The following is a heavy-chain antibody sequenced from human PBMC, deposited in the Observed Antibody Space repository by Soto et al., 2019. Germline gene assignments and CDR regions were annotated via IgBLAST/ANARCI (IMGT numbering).Heavy chain of an antibody. CDR3: AREDGSMVRPSYYYYGMDV. CDR1: GFTFSSYA. D-gene: IGHD3-10*01. V-gene: IGHV3-30-3*01. Sequence: PGGSLRLSCAASGFTFSSYAMHWVRQAPGKGLEWVAVISYDGSNKYYADSVKGRFTISRDNSKNTLYLQMNSLRAEDTAVYYCAREDGSMVRPSYYYYGMDVWGQGTTVTVSS. CDR2: ISYDGSNK. J-gene: IGHJ6*02.